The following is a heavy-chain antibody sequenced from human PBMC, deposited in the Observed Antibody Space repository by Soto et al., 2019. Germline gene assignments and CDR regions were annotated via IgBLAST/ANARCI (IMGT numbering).Heavy chain of an antibody. CDR3: ARDCPDTIAAAHHDAFDI. CDR2: IYYSGST. Sequence: PSETLSLTCTVSGGSISSYYWSWIRQPPGKGLEWIGYIYYSGSTNYNPSLKSRVTISVDTSKNQLSLKLSSVTAADTAVYYCARDCPDTIAAAHHDAFDIWGQGTMVTVSS. CDR1: GGSISSYY. J-gene: IGHJ3*02. D-gene: IGHD6-13*01. V-gene: IGHV4-59*01.